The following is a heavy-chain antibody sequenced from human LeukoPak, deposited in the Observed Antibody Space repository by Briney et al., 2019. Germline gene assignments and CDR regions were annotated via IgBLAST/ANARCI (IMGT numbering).Heavy chain of an antibody. Sequence: PSETLSLTCTVSDGSISSYYWSWIRQPPGKGLQWIGYIYYSGSTNYNPSLKSRVTISVDRSKNQFSLKLRSVTAADTAVYYCARVTGYMIEDYFDSWGQGTLVTVSS. CDR1: DGSISSYY. CDR2: IYYSGST. J-gene: IGHJ4*02. D-gene: IGHD3-22*01. CDR3: ARVTGYMIEDYFDS. V-gene: IGHV4-59*01.